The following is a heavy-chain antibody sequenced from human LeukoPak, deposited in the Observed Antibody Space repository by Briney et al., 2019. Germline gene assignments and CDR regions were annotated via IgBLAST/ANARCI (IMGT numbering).Heavy chain of an antibody. V-gene: IGHV1-3*01. J-gene: IGHJ4*02. D-gene: IGHD6-19*01. CDR2: INAGNGNT. Sequence: ASVKVSCTASGYTFTSYAMHWVRQAPGQRLEWMGWINAGNGNTKYSQNFQGRVTITADESTSTAYMELSSLRSEDTAVYYCARGIAVAGTSPTDLDSWGREPWSPSPQ. CDR3: ARGIAVAGTSPTDLDS. CDR1: GYTFTSYA.